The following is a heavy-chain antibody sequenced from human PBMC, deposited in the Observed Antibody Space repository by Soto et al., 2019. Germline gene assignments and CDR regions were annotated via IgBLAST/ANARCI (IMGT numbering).Heavy chain of an antibody. CDR2: IYHSGST. CDR1: GGSISSSNW. V-gene: IGHV4-4*02. J-gene: IGHJ4*02. Sequence: QVQLQESGPGLVKPSGTLSLTCAVSGGSISSSNWWSWVRQPPGKGLEWIGEIYHSGSTNYNPSLQSRVTISVDKSKNQFSLKLSSVTAADTAVYYCARVNFPSLIAAAGGYFDYWGQGTLVTVSS. D-gene: IGHD6-13*01. CDR3: ARVNFPSLIAAAGGYFDY.